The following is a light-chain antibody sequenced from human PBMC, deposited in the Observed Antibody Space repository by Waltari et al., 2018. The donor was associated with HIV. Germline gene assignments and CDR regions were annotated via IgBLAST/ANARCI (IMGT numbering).Light chain of an antibody. CDR1: SSNIGSNY. Sequence: QSVLTQPPSVSGTPGQRVTISCSGSSSNIGSNYVYWYQQLPGTAPKLLIDRNNQRPSGVPDRFSVSKSGTSVSLAISGLRSEDEADYHCGAWDDSLSGWVFGGGTKLTVL. CDR2: RNN. J-gene: IGLJ3*02. V-gene: IGLV1-47*01. CDR3: GAWDDSLSGWV.